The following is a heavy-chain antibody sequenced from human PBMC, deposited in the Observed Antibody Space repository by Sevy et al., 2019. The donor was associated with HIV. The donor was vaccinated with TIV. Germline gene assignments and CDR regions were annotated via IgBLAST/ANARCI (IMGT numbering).Heavy chain of an antibody. J-gene: IGHJ4*01. CDR2: ISYEGTEP. D-gene: IGHD6-13*01. V-gene: IGHV3-30-3*01. CDR1: GFAFSSHA. Sequence: GGSLRLSCAASGFAFSSHAMHWVRQAPGKGLEWVAVISYEGTEPFYAASVEGRFTISRDNSKNMLSLQINSLRPEDTDGYYGARDGGYSIKWYPLYWGHGTLVTVSS. CDR3: ARDGGYSIKWYPLY.